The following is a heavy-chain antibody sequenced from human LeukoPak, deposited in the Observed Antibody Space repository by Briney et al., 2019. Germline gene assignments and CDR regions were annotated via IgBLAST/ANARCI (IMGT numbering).Heavy chain of an antibody. Sequence: GGSLRLSCAASGFTFSSYAMHWVRQAPGKGLEWVAVISYDGSNKYYADSVKGRFTISRDNSKNTLYLQMNSLRAEDTAVYYCARARFAHYSNYGSVQDYWGQGTLVTVSS. V-gene: IGHV3-30-3*01. D-gene: IGHD4-11*01. CDR1: GFTFSSYA. J-gene: IGHJ4*02. CDR3: ARARFAHYSNYGSVQDY. CDR2: ISYDGSNK.